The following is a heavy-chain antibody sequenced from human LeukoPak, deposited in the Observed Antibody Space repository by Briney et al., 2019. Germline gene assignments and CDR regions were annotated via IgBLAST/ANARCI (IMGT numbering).Heavy chain of an antibody. CDR1: GCTFTSYD. J-gene: IGHJ3*01. CDR3: ARKGVIEAFDV. Sequence: ASVNVSCKASGCTFTSYDINWVRQATGQGLEWMGWMNPNSGNTGYAQKFQGRVSITRNTSTSTAFMELSSLRSEDTAVYYCARKGVIEAFDVWGQGTVVTVSS. CDR2: MNPNSGNT. D-gene: IGHD2-21*01. V-gene: IGHV1-8*03.